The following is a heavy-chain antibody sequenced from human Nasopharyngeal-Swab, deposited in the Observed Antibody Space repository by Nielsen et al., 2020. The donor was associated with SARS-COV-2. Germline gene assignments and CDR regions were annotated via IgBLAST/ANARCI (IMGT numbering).Heavy chain of an antibody. CDR1: GYTFTSYG. D-gene: IGHD4-17*01. CDR3: AREATVTASDRFDP. J-gene: IGHJ5*02. CDR2: ISAYNGNT. V-gene: IGHV1-18*01. Sequence: ASVKVSCKASGYTFTSYGISWVRQAPGQGLEWMGWISAYNGNTNYAQKLQGRGTMTTDTSTSTAYMGLRSLRSDDTAVYYCAREATVTASDRFDPWGQGTLVTVSS.